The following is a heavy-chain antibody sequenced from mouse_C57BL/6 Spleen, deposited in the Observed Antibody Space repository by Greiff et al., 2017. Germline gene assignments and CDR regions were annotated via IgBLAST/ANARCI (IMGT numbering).Heavy chain of an antibody. D-gene: IGHD2-1*01. CDR3: ARWDGNYEIYYAMDY. CDR1: GYTFTSYW. V-gene: IGHV1-53*01. J-gene: IGHJ4*01. Sequence: QVQLKQPGTELVKPGASVKLSCKASGYTFTSYWMHWVKQRPGQGLEWIGNINPSNGGTNYNEKFKSKATLTVDKSSSTAYMQLSSLTSEDSAVYYCARWDGNYEIYYAMDYWGQGTSVTVSS. CDR2: INPSNGGT.